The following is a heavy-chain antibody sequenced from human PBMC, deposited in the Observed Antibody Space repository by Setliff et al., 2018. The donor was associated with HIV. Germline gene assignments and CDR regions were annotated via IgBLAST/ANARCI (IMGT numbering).Heavy chain of an antibody. CDR2: IYYSGGT. V-gene: IGHV4-31*03. J-gene: IGHJ5*02. Sequence: PSETLSLTCTVSGGSISSGGYYWSWIRQHPGQGLEWIGYIYYSGGTYYNPSLKNRLVISLDTSMNQFSLNLSSVTAADTAVYYCAEGSLRRRENWFDPWGQGTLVTVSS. CDR3: AEGSLRRRENWFDP. D-gene: IGHD5-12*01. CDR1: GGSISSGGYY.